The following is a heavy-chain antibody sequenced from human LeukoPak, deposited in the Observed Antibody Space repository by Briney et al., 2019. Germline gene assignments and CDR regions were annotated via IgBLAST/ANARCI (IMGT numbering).Heavy chain of an antibody. V-gene: IGHV4-34*01. CDR1: GGSFSGYY. Sequence: SETLSLTCAVYGGSFSGYYWSWLRQPPGKGLEWIGEINHSGSTNYNPSLKSRVTISVDTSKNQFSLKLSSVTAADTAVYYCARERLYTIFGVVIEMRAFDIWGQGTMVTVSS. J-gene: IGHJ3*02. D-gene: IGHD3-3*01. CDR3: ARERLYTIFGVVIEMRAFDI. CDR2: INHSGST.